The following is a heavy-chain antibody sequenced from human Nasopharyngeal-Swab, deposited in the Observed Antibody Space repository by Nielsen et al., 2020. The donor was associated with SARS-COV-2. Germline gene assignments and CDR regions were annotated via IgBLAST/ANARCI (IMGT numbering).Heavy chain of an antibody. CDR1: GGSISSSNW. CDR3: ARDSSGWVYSMDV. J-gene: IGHJ6*02. D-gene: IGHD6-19*01. V-gene: IGHV4-4*02. Sequence: SETLSLTCAVSGGSISSSNWWSWVRQPPGKGLEWIGEIYHSGSTNYNPSLKSRVTISVDKSKNQFSLKLSSVTAADTAVYYCARDSSGWVYSMDVWGQGTTVTVSS. CDR2: IYHSGST.